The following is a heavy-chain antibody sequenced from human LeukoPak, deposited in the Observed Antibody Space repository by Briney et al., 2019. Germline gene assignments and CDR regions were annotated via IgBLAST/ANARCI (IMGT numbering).Heavy chain of an antibody. CDR3: ARDLSSDSSDYRYGMDV. CDR1: GFTFSSYG. J-gene: IGHJ6*02. CDR2: IWYDGSNK. V-gene: IGHV3-33*01. Sequence: GGSLRLSCAASGFTFSSYGMHWVRQAPGKGLEWVAVIWYDGSNKYYADSVKGRFTISRDNSKNTLYLQMNSLRAEDTAVYYCARDLSSDSSDYRYGMDVWGQGTTVTVSS. D-gene: IGHD3-22*01.